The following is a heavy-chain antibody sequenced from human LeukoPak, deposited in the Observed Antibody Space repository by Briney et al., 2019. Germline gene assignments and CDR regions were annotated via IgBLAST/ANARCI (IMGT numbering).Heavy chain of an antibody. V-gene: IGHV3-48*02. CDR2: ISSSSSTI. CDR1: GFTFSSYS. CDR3: AREPYDFWSGYPDENYGSGSYYPFDY. Sequence: GGSLRLSCAASGFTFSSYSMNWVRQAPGKGLEWVSYISSSSSTIYYADSVKVRFTISRGNAKNSLYLQMNSLRDEDTAVYYCAREPYDFWSGYPDENYGSGSYYPFDYWGQGTLVTVSS. D-gene: IGHD3-10*01. J-gene: IGHJ4*02.